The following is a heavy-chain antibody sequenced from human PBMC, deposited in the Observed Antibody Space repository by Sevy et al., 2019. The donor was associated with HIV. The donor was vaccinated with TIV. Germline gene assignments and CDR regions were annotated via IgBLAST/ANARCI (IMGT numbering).Heavy chain of an antibody. CDR1: GFTFSSYS. J-gene: IGHJ6*02. Sequence: GGSLRLSCAASGFTFSSYSMNWVRQAPGKGLEWVSSISSSSSYIYYADSVKGRFTISRDNAKNSLYLQMNSLRAEDTAVYYWAGDGRGYSYGYPYYCYYGMDVWGQGTTVTVSS. CDR2: ISSSSSYI. V-gene: IGHV3-21*01. CDR3: AGDGRGYSYGYPYYCYYGMDV. D-gene: IGHD5-18*01.